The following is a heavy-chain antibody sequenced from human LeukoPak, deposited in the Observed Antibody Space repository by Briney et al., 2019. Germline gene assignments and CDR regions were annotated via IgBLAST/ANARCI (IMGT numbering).Heavy chain of an antibody. J-gene: IGHJ4*02. CDR3: ARAALSGSYARVYYFDY. V-gene: IGHV1-46*01. D-gene: IGHD1-26*01. Sequence: ASVKVSCKAPGYTFTSYYMHWVRQAPGQGLEWMGIINPSGGSTSYAQKFQGRVTMTRDTSTSTVYMELSSLRSEDTAVYYCARAALSGSYARVYYFDYWGQGTLVTVSS. CDR1: GYTFTSYY. CDR2: INPSGGST.